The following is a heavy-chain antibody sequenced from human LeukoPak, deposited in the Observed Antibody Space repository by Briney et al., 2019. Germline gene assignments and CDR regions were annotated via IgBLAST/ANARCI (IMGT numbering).Heavy chain of an antibody. CDR3: ARDGSGSYWVSRLYGMDV. V-gene: IGHV4-30-4*01. CDR2: IYYSGST. CDR1: GGSINSGDYY. D-gene: IGHD3-10*01. Sequence: SQTLSLTCTVSGGSINSGDYYWRWIRQPPGKGLEWIGYIYYSGSTYYNPSLKSRVTISVDTSKNQFSLKLSSVTAADTAVYYCARDGSGSYWVSRLYGMDVWGQGTTVTVSS. J-gene: IGHJ6*02.